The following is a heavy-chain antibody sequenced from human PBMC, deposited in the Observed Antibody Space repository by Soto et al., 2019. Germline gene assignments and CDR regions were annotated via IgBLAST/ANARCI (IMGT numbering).Heavy chain of an antibody. CDR3: ARVPDR. CDR1: GGSISSGGYS. J-gene: IGHJ5*02. CDR2: IYHSGST. Sequence: SETLSLTCAVSGGSISSGGYSWSWIRQPPGKGLECIGYIYHSGSTYYNPSLKSRVTISVDRSKNQFSLKLSSVTDADTAVYYCARVPDRWGQGTLVTVSS. D-gene: IGHD2-2*01. V-gene: IGHV4-30-2*01.